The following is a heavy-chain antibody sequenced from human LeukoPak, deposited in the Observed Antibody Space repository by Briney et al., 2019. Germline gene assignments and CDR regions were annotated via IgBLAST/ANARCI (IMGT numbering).Heavy chain of an antibody. CDR3: ARRTTVAGFDY. CDR1: GGSISSYY. D-gene: IGHD6-19*01. V-gene: IGHV4-59*08. CDR2: IYYSGST. Sequence: SETLSLTCTLSGGSISSYYWSWIRQPPGKGLEWIGYIYYSGSTNYNPSLKSRVTISVDTSKNQFSLKLSSVTAADTAVYYCARRTTVAGFDYWGQGTLVTVSS. J-gene: IGHJ4*02.